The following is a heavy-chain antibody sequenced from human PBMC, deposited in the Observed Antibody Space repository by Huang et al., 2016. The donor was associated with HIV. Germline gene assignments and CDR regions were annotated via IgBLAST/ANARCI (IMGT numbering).Heavy chain of an antibody. CDR2: INPTLGTA. CDR3: ATVDYYDTSGPQRGYFDN. J-gene: IGHJ4*02. CDR1: GGSFRNFA. V-gene: IGHV1-69*01. D-gene: IGHD3-22*01. Sequence: QVQLVQSGAEVKKPGSSVKVSCKASGGSFRNFAIGWVRQAPGQGLEWRGGINPTLGTANEAQKFQGRVTIIADESTSTAYMGLSSLGSEDTAVYYCATVDYYDTSGPQRGYFDNWGQGTLVTVSS.